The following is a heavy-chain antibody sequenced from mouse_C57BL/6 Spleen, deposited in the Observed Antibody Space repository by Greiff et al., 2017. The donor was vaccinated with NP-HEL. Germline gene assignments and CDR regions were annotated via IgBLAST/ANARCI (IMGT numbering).Heavy chain of an antibody. CDR1: GFTFSSYA. CDR2: ISDGGSYT. Sequence: EVQLEESGGGLVKPGASLKLSCAASGFTFSSYAMSWVRQTPEKRLEWVATISDGGSYTYYPDNVKGRFTISRDNAKNNLYLQMSHLKSEDTAMYYCARETMITTGGYYFDDWGKGTTLTVSS. J-gene: IGHJ2*01. V-gene: IGHV5-4*01. CDR3: ARETMITTGGYYFDD. D-gene: IGHD2-4*01.